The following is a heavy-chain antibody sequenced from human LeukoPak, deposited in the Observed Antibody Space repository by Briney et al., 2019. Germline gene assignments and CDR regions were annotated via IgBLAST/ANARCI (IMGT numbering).Heavy chain of an antibody. V-gene: IGHV4-59*01. CDR2: IYYSGST. CDR3: ARRGLGGYYGSGSYSYYFDY. CDR1: GGSISSYY. Sequence: PSETLSLTCTVSGGSISSYYWSWIRQPPGKGLEWIGYIYYSGSTNYNPSLKSRVTISVDTSKNQFSLKLSSVTAADTAVYYCARRGLGGYYGSGSYSYYFDYWGQGTLVTVSS. D-gene: IGHD3-10*01. J-gene: IGHJ4*02.